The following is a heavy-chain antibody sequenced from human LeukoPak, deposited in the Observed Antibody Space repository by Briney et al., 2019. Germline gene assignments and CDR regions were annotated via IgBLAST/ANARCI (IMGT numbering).Heavy chain of an antibody. Sequence: KTSETLSLTCTVIGGSISSGGYYWSWIRQRPGKGLEWIGYIYYSGNTYYNPSLKSRLTMSIDTFKNQFSLKLSSVAAADTAVYYCARDIEQRIDAFNIWGQGTMVTVSS. D-gene: IGHD6-25*01. CDR3: ARDIEQRIDAFNI. J-gene: IGHJ3*02. CDR2: IYYSGNT. CDR1: GGSISSGGYY. V-gene: IGHV4-31*03.